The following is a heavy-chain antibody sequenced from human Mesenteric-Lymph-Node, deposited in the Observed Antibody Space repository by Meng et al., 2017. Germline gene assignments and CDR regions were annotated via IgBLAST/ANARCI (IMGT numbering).Heavy chain of an antibody. CDR3: ARVGAYCGGDCYHPR. CDR1: GGSLSSRNW. V-gene: IGHV4-4*02. D-gene: IGHD2-21*02. Sequence: QQEAGPGRGKPSGTLSLTCAVSGGSLSSRNWWSWVRQPPGKGLEWIGEIYHSGSTNYNPSLKSRVTISVDESKNQFSLRLSSVTAADTAVYHCARVGAYCGGDCYHPRWGQGTLVTVSS. J-gene: IGHJ4*02. CDR2: IYHSGST.